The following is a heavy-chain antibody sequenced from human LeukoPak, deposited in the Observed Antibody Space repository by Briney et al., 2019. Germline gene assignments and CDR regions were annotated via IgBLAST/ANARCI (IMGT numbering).Heavy chain of an antibody. CDR3: ARGYYGSGSALAFDI. CDR1: GGSISSYY. D-gene: IGHD3-10*01. J-gene: IGHJ3*02. V-gene: IGHV4-59*01. Sequence: SETLSLTCTVSGGSISSYYWSWIRQPPGKGLEWIGYIYYSGSTNHNPSLKSRVTISVDTSKNQFSLKLSSVTAADTAVYYCARGYYGSGSALAFDIWGQGTMVTVSS. CDR2: IYYSGST.